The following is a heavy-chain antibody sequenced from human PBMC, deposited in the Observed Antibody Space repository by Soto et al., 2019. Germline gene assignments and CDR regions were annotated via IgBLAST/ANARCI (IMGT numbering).Heavy chain of an antibody. CDR2: IYYSGST. Sequence: SETLSLTCTVSGGSISSGGYYWSWIRQHPGKGLEWIGYIYYSGSTYYNPSLKSRVTISVDTSKDQFSLKLSSVTAADTAVYYCARLRRDIVVVPAARQRFDYWGQGTLVTVSS. CDR1: GGSISSGGYY. D-gene: IGHD2-2*01. V-gene: IGHV4-31*03. J-gene: IGHJ4*02. CDR3: ARLRRDIVVVPAARQRFDY.